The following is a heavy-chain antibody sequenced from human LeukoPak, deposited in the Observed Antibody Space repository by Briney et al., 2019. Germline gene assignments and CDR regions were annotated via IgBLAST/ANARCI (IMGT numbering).Heavy chain of an antibody. D-gene: IGHD4-11*01. J-gene: IGHJ4*02. CDR1: GFTYSSNW. CDR3: ARYRSNPQM. Sequence: GGSLRLSCAASGFTYSSNWMSWLRQAPGTGLEWVASINQDGTETYYVDSVKGRFTIYRDNAKNSLFLQMNSLRVDDTAVYYCARYRSNPQMWGQGTLVTVSS. CDR2: INQDGTET. V-gene: IGHV3-7*01.